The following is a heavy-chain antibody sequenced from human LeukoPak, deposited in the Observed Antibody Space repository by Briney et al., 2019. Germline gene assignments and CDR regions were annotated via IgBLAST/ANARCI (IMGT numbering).Heavy chain of an antibody. CDR3: ARDNYDFWSPTGFDP. Sequence: SVKVSCTASGGTFSSYAISWVRQAPGQGLEWMGGIIPIFGTANYAQKFQGRVTITADESTSTAYMELSSLRSEDTAVYYCARDNYDFWSPTGFDPWGQGTLSPSPQ. V-gene: IGHV1-69*13. CDR1: GGTFSSYA. CDR2: IIPIFGTA. J-gene: IGHJ5*02. D-gene: IGHD3-3*01.